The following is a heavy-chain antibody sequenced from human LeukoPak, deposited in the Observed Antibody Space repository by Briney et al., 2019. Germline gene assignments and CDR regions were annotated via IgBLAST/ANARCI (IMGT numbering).Heavy chain of an antibody. V-gene: IGHV3-21*01. D-gene: IGHD6-19*01. CDR2: ISSSSSYI. Sequence: PGRSLRLSWAASRLTFSSYSMNWVSHAPGKGMEWVSSISSSSSYIYSAESVKGRFTISRDNAKNSLYLQMNSLRAEDTAVYYCARVASGVAVANFDYWGQGTLVTVSS. CDR1: RLTFSSYS. CDR3: ARVASGVAVANFDY. J-gene: IGHJ4*02.